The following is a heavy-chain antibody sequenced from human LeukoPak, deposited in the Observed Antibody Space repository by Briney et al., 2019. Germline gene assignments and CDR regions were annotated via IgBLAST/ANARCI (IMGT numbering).Heavy chain of an antibody. CDR3: SRESGPYCPFGH. CDR1: GGSITTTNF. D-gene: IGHD1-26*01. Sequence: SQTLSLTCGVSGGSITTTNFWSWVRQPPGGGLEWIGEISLRGRTQYNPSLKSRVNISIDESKHHLYPSLASVTALDPAVSSCSRESGPYCPFGHWGQGTLVAVTS. J-gene: IGHJ5*02. CDR2: ISLRGRT. V-gene: IGHV4-4*02.